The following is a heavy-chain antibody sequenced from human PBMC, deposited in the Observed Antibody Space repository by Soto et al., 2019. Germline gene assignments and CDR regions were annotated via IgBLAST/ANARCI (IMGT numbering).Heavy chain of an antibody. J-gene: IGHJ4*02. Sequence: QVQLVQSGAEVKKPGASVKVSCKASGYTFTSYGISWVRQAPGQGLEWMGWISAYNGNTNYAQKLQGRVTMTTDTSKSKAYMELRSLTTDDTAVYYCARVIAAAGRGSIDYWGQGTLVTVSS. V-gene: IGHV1-18*01. CDR3: ARVIAAAGRGSIDY. CDR2: ISAYNGNT. D-gene: IGHD6-13*01. CDR1: GYTFTSYG.